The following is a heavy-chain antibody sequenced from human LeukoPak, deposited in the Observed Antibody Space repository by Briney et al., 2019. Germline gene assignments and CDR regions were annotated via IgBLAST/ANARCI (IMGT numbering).Heavy chain of an antibody. Sequence: GGSLRLSCAGSGFTFSSYAMSWVRQAPGKGLEWVSTISGSGGSTYYAASVRGRFTISRDTSKNTLYLQMNSLRAEDTAVYYCAKSRSGSANWALQIFDNWGQGTLVTVSS. J-gene: IGHJ4*02. CDR3: AKSRSGSANWALQIFDN. V-gene: IGHV3-23*01. CDR2: ISGSGGST. D-gene: IGHD1-1*01. CDR1: GFTFSSYA.